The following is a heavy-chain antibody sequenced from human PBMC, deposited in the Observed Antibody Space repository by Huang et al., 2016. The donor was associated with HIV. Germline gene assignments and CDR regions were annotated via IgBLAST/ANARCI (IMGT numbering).Heavy chain of an antibody. CDR3: ARMFKYDSGGYWGNDAFDI. J-gene: IGHJ3*02. CDR2: ISNSGST. V-gene: IGHV4-34*02. CDR1: GGSFSGHY. Sequence: QVQLQQWGAELLKPSETLSLTCAVSGGSFSGHYWTWIRQPPGRGLESIGEISNSGSTTYNPSLKSRVTISGDTSQSQFSLKLNSVTGADTAIYYCARMFKYDSGGYWGNDAFDIWGQGTMGTVSS. D-gene: IGHD3-22*01.